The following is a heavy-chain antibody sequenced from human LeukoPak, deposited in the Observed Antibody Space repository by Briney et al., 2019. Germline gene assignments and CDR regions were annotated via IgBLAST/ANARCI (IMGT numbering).Heavy chain of an antibody. V-gene: IGHV3-7*01. CDR1: AFTFGSSW. CDR2: IKQDGSEK. Sequence: GGSLRLSCVASAFTFGSSWMSWVRQAPGKGLEWVANIKQDGSEKYYVDSVKGRFTISRDTAKNSLFLQMNSLRVEDTAVYYCARDPSIAVAGHQDYWGQGTLVTVSP. J-gene: IGHJ4*02. CDR3: ARDPSIAVAGHQDY. D-gene: IGHD6-19*01.